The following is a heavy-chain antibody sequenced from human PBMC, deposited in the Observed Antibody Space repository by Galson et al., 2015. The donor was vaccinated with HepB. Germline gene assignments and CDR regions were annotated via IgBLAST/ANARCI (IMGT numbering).Heavy chain of an antibody. CDR1: GYFFTHFG. J-gene: IGHJ4*02. CDR3: AREGLRGYYDSTGYFPFDY. CDR2: ISADNGNT. D-gene: IGHD3-22*01. V-gene: IGHV1-18*01. Sequence: SVKVSCKASGYFFTHFGINWVRQAPGQGLEWMGWISADNGNTKYAQKFQGRVTTTTDTSTSTAYVEVRSLRSDDTAVYYCAREGLRGYYDSTGYFPFDYWGQGSLVTVSS.